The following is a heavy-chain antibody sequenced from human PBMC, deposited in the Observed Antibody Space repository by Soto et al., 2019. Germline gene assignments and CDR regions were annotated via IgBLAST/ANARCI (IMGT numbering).Heavy chain of an antibody. D-gene: IGHD4-17*01. Sequence: SQTQSLICTVSGGSISSCDCYWTCIPQHPGKGLEWIGEIDHSGSTNHNPSLKSRVTISVDTSKNQFALKLTSVTAADTAVYYSARLPRADYGGIFDPWGQGTLVTVSS. V-gene: IGHV4-61*08. J-gene: IGHJ5*02. CDR1: GGSISSCDCY. CDR2: IDHSGST. CDR3: ARLPRADYGGIFDP.